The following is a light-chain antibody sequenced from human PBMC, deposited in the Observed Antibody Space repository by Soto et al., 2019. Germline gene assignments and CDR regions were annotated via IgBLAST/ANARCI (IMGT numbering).Light chain of an antibody. V-gene: IGLV2-23*01. CDR3: CSYAGSSTSWV. J-gene: IGLJ3*02. CDR2: EDS. Sequence: QSVLPQPASVSGSPGQSITISCTGTSSDAGNYNFVSWYQQHPGKAPKVIIYEDSTRPSGVSNRISGSKSGNTASLTISGLQAEDEADYYCCSYAGSSTSWVFGGGTKLTVL. CDR1: SSDAGNYNF.